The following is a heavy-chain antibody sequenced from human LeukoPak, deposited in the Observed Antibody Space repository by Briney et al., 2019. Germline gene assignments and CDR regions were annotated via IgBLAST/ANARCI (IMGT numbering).Heavy chain of an antibody. J-gene: IGHJ3*02. V-gene: IGHV3-23*01. D-gene: IGHD5-12*01. CDR3: GKYLQPSGFPYALDT. Sequence: GGSLRLSCSASEFTFSIYAMGWVRQGPVRGLEWVASISGSSHITTYTDSLKGRFTISRDNSKNTPYLQINSLRDDDTALYYCGKYLQPSGFPYALDTWGQGTMVTVSS. CDR1: EFTFSIYA. CDR2: ISGSSHIT.